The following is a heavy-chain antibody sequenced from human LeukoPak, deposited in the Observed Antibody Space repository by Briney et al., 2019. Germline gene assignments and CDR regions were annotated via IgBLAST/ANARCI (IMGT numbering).Heavy chain of an antibody. Sequence: GRSLRLSCAASGFTFSSYGMHWVRQAPGKGLEWLAVISYDGSNKYYADSVKGRFTISRDNSKNTLYLQMNSLRAEDTAVYYCARGPSGYHNTGGQGTLVTVSS. V-gene: IGHV3-30*03. CDR2: ISYDGSNK. J-gene: IGHJ4*02. CDR1: GFTFSSYG. D-gene: IGHD5-12*01. CDR3: ARGPSGYHNT.